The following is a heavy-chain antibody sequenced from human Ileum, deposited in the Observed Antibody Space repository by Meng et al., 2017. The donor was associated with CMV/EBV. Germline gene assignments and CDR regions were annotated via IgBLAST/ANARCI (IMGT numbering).Heavy chain of an antibody. J-gene: IGHJ4*02. Sequence: QVQLQEPGPGRVKPSQTLSLTCTVSGGSITSGNYYWSWIRQPPGRGLEWIGHIYYSGSPYYKPSLKSRVTISLDTSKNQFSLNLRSVTATDSAVYYCVRQVVAASFDYWGQGALVTVSS. CDR3: VRQVVAASFDY. V-gene: IGHV4-30-4*08. CDR1: GGSITSGNYY. CDR2: IYYSGSP. D-gene: IGHD2-15*01.